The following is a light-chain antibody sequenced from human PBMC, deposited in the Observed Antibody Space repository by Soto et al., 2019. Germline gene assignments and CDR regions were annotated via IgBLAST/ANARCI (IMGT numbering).Light chain of an antibody. Sequence: EIVLTQSPATLSLSPGERATLSCRASQSVSSYLAWYQQKPGQAPRPLIYDASNRATGIPARFSGSGSGTDFTLTISSLDPEDLAVYYCQQRSNWPTFGPWTKVDIK. CDR3: QQRSNWPT. CDR1: QSVSSY. V-gene: IGKV3-11*01. J-gene: IGKJ3*01. CDR2: DAS.